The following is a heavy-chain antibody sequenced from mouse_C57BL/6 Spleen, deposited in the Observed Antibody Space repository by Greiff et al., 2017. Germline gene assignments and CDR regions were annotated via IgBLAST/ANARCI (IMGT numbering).Heavy chain of an antibody. V-gene: IGHV1-26*01. CDR3: ARLNGQYYFDY. Sequence: VQLQQSGPELVKPGASVKISCKASGYTFTDYYMNWVKQSHGKSLEWIGDINPNNGGTSYNQKFKGKATLTVDKSSSTAYMELRSLTSEDSAVYYCARLNGQYYFDYWGQGTTLTVSS. CDR1: GYTFTDYY. CDR2: INPNNGGT. J-gene: IGHJ2*01.